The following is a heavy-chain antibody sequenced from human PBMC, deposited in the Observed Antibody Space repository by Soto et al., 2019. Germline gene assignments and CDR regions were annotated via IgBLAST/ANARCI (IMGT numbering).Heavy chain of an antibody. J-gene: IGHJ4*02. D-gene: IGHD1-26*01. CDR3: ARAGWVVGATHLTDY. CDR1: GFTVSSNY. V-gene: IGHV3-53*01. CDR2: IYSGGST. Sequence: PGGSLRLSCAASGFTVSSNYMSWVRQAPGKGLEWVSVIYSGGSTYYADSVKGRFTISRDNSKNTLYLQMNSLRAEDTAVYYCARAGWVVGATHLTDYWGQGTLVTVSS.